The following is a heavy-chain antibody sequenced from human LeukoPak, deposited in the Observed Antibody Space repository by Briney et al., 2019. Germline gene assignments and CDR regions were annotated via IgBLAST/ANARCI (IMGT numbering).Heavy chain of an antibody. D-gene: IGHD2-15*01. CDR3: ARAGVAGHTVFDY. V-gene: IGHV3-48*03. J-gene: IGHJ4*02. CDR1: GFTFSGYE. Sequence: GGSLRLSCAASGFTFSGYEMNWVRQAPGKGLEWVSDISTSGVTIHYSDSVRGRFTISRDNAKNSLYLQMNSLSVEDTAVYYCARAGVAGHTVFDYWGQGTLVTVSS. CDR2: ISTSGVTI.